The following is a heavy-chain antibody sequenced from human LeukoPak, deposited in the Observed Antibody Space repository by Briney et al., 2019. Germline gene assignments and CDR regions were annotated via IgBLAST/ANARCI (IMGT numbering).Heavy chain of an antibody. CDR1: GFTLSSYE. D-gene: IGHD3-10*02. J-gene: IGHJ6*04. Sequence: GGSLRLSCTVSGFTLSSYEMTWFRQAPGKGLEWVSSIGYGGADSHYADSVKGRFTISRDNSKNTLYLQLSSLRAEDTAVYYCAELGITMIGGVWGKGTTVTISS. CDR2: IGYGGADS. CDR3: AELGITMIGGV. V-gene: IGHV3-23*01.